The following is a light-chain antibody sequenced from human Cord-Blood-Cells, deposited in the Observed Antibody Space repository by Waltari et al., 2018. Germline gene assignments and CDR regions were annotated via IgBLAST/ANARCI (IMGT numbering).Light chain of an antibody. V-gene: IGKV3-20*01. CDR3: QQYGSSPLT. J-gene: IGKJ4*01. Sequence: EIVLTQYPGPLSLYPGERANLSCRARQSVSRSYLAWYQQKHGQATRLLSYGASSRATGIPDRFSGSGSGTDFTLTISRLEPEDFAVYYCQQYGSSPLTFGGGTKVEIK. CDR2: GAS. CDR1: QSVSRSY.